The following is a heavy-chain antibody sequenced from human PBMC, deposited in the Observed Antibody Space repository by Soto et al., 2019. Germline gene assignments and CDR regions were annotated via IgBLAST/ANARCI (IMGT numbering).Heavy chain of an antibody. CDR2: VYFSGST. J-gene: IGHJ4*02. Sequence: QVHLQESGPGLVKPSETLSLTCTVSGGSINGYYWNWIRQPPGKGLEWLGYVYFSGSTHYNPSLTPRLTRSVDTTKKQFSLKLSSVTAADTAVYFCARQEAVPGTPFDSWGQGTLVSVSS. CDR3: ARQEAVPGTPFDS. V-gene: IGHV4-59*01. D-gene: IGHD6-19*01. CDR1: GGSINGYY.